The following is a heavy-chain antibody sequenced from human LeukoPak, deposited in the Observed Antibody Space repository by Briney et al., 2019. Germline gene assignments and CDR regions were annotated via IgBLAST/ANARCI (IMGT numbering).Heavy chain of an antibody. Sequence: GGSLRLSCAASGFTFSKYWMSWVRQAPGKGLEWVANIKEDGSDKYYVDSVKGRFTISRDNSKNTLYLQMNSLRAEDTAVYYCARVGTPMVTIVAPYYMDVWGKGTTVTVSS. V-gene: IGHV3-7*01. J-gene: IGHJ6*03. CDR2: IKEDGSDK. CDR3: ARVGTPMVTIVAPYYMDV. D-gene: IGHD5-18*01. CDR1: GFTFSKYW.